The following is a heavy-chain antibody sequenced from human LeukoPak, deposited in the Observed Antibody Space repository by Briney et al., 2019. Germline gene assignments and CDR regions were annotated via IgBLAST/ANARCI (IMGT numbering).Heavy chain of an antibody. Sequence: SETLCLTCTVSGDSISSFYWSWIRQPPGKGLEWIGYMYNSGSTNYNPSLKSRVSISVDTSKNQFSLKLSSVTAADTAVYYCARLVYSSGYYLIFDYWGQGTLVTVSS. CDR3: ARLVYSSGYYLIFDY. V-gene: IGHV4-59*08. D-gene: IGHD3-22*01. CDR2: MYNSGST. J-gene: IGHJ4*02. CDR1: GDSISSFY.